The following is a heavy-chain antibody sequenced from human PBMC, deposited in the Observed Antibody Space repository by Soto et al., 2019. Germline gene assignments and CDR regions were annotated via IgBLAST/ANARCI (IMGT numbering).Heavy chain of an antibody. V-gene: IGHV3-33*01. Sequence: PGGSLRLSCAASGFTFSSYGMHWVRQAPGKGLEWVAVIWYDGSNKYYADSVKGRFTISRDNSKNTLYLQMNSLRAEDTAVYYCARAYKLGPAAIILGYWGQGTLVTVSS. CDR2: IWYDGSNK. CDR3: ARAYKLGPAAIILGY. J-gene: IGHJ4*02. CDR1: GFTFSSYG. D-gene: IGHD2-2*01.